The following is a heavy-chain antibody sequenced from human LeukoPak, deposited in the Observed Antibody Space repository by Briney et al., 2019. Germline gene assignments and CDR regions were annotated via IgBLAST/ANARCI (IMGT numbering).Heavy chain of an antibody. CDR3: AKDRSIGTYYTFDH. V-gene: IGHV3-23*01. CDR1: GFTFNNYV. J-gene: IGHJ4*02. CDR2: ISASAAMT. D-gene: IGHD1-26*01. Sequence: GGSLRLSCAASGFTFNNYVMTWVRQAPGKGLEWVSSISASAAMTYYADSVRGRFTVSRDNSNDTLYLQMSSLTAADTAVYYCAKDRSIGTYYTFDHWGQGTLVTVSS.